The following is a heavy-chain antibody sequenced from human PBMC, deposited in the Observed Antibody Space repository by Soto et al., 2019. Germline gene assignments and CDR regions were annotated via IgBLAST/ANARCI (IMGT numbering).Heavy chain of an antibody. D-gene: IGHD6-19*01. CDR2: INSDGSST. J-gene: IGHJ4*02. Sequence: EVQLVESGGGLVQPGGSLRLSCAASGFTFSSYWMHWVRQAPGKGLVWVSRINSDGSSTSYADSVKGRFTISRDNAKNTLYLQMNSLKAEDTAVYYCARGGEIAVGGNAYWGQGTLVTVSS. CDR3: ARGGEIAVGGNAY. V-gene: IGHV3-74*01. CDR1: GFTFSSYW.